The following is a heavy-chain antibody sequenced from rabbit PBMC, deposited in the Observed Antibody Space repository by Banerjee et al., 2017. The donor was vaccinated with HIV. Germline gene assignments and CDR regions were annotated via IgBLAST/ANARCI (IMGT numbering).Heavy chain of an antibody. CDR3: ARAYVGGATYGYPTLSL. Sequence: QSLEESGGDLVKPEGSLTLTCTASGFSFSSSYYMCWVRQAPGKGLEWIGCIYVGSSVSTDYASWAKGRFTISKTSSTTVTLQMTSLTAADTATYFCARAYVGGATYGYPTLSLWGPGTLVTVS. D-gene: IGHD6-1*01. CDR1: GFSFSSSYY. J-gene: IGHJ4*01. V-gene: IGHV1S40*01. CDR2: IYVGSSVST.